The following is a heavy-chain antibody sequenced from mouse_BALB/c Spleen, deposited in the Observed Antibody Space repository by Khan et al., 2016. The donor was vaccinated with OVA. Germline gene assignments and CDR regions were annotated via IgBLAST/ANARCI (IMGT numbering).Heavy chain of an antibody. V-gene: IGHV1-7*01. D-gene: IGHD1-1*01. CDR2: INPSTDYT. Sequence: VQLQQSGAELAKPGASVKMSCKASGYTFTSYWMHWVKQRPGQGLEWIGYINPSTDYTEYNQKFKDKATLTADTSSHPAYMQLTSLTSEASAVSDCTNHGSSSAWFTYWGQGTLVTVSA. J-gene: IGHJ3*01. CDR3: TNHGSSSAWFTY. CDR1: GYTFTSYW.